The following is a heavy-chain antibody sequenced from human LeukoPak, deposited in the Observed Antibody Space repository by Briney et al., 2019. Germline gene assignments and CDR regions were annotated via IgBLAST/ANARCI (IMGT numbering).Heavy chain of an antibody. CDR3: ARLGITYYYGSGSYFPWFDP. Sequence: SETLSLTWTVSGGSISSYYWSWIRQPPGKGLEWIGYIYYSGSTNYNPSLKSRVTISVDTSKNQFSLKLSSVTAADTAAYYCARLGITYYYGSGSYFPWFDPWGQGTLVTVSS. CDR2: IYYSGST. V-gene: IGHV4-59*01. J-gene: IGHJ5*02. CDR1: GGSISSYY. D-gene: IGHD3-10*01.